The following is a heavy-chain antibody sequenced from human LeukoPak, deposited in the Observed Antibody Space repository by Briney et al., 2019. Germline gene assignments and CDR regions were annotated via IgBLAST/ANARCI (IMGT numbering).Heavy chain of an antibody. Sequence: GGPLRLSCAASGFTFDDYGMSWVPQAPGKGLEWVSGINWNGGSTGYADSVKGRFTISRDNAKNSLYLQMNSLRAEDTALYYSARVGGVTAPFDYWGQGTLVTVSS. D-gene: IGHD1-14*01. V-gene: IGHV3-20*04. CDR3: ARVGGVTAPFDY. J-gene: IGHJ4*02. CDR1: GFTFDDYG. CDR2: INWNGGST.